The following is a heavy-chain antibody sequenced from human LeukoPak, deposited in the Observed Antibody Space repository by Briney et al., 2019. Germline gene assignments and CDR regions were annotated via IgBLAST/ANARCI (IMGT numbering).Heavy chain of an antibody. CDR2: INPSGGSR. Sequence: APVKVSCKASGYTFTNYYMHWVRQAPGQGPEWMGIINPSGGSRSYAQKFQGRVTMTRDTSTSTVYMELSSLRSEDTAVYYCARARLRYFDFYYGMDVWGQGTTVTVSS. CDR3: ARARLRYFDFYYGMDV. J-gene: IGHJ6*02. CDR1: GYTFTNYY. V-gene: IGHV1-46*01. D-gene: IGHD3-9*01.